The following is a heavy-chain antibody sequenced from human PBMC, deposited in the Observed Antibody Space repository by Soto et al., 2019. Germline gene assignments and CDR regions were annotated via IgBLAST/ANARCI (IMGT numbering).Heavy chain of an antibody. V-gene: IGHV3-33*01. D-gene: IGHD3-10*01. Sequence: QVQLVESGGGVVQPGRSLRLSCAASGFTFSSYGMHWVRQAPGKGLEWVAVIWYDGSNKYYADSVKGRFTSSRDNSKNTLYLQMNSLRAEDTAVYYCAREIYGSGSAYYYYGMDVWGQGTTVTVSS. J-gene: IGHJ6*02. CDR3: AREIYGSGSAYYYYGMDV. CDR2: IWYDGSNK. CDR1: GFTFSSYG.